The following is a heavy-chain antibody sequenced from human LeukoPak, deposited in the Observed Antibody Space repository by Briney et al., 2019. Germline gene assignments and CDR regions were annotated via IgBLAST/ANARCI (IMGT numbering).Heavy chain of an antibody. Sequence: ASVKVSCKASGYTVTGYYIHWVRQAPGQGLEWMGWINPNSGGTNYAQKFQGRVTMTRDTSISTAYMDLSRLRSDDTAVYYCARAADGSGSYPSFDYWGQGTLVTVSS. CDR2: INPNSGGT. CDR3: ARAADGSGSYPSFDY. V-gene: IGHV1-2*02. CDR1: GYTVTGYY. D-gene: IGHD3-10*01. J-gene: IGHJ4*02.